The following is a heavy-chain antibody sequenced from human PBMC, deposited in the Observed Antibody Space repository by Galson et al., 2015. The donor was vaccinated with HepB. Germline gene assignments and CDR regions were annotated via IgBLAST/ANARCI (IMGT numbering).Heavy chain of an antibody. V-gene: IGHV3-7*02. CDR2: IKKDVSDR. CDR3: ATTLFGSGAYWTFDM. J-gene: IGHJ3*02. CDR1: GFTFSNYW. Sequence: SLRLSCAVSGFTFSNYWMSWVRQAPGKGLEWVANIKKDVSDRRYVDSVKGRFTISRDNAKNELYLQMNSLRGEDTAVYYCATTLFGSGAYWTFDMWGQGTLV. D-gene: IGHD2-15*01.